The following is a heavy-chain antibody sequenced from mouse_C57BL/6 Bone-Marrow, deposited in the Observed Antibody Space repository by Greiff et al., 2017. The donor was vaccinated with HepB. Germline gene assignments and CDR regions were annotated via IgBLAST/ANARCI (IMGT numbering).Heavy chain of an antibody. CDR1: GYTFTSYW. Sequence: QVQLQQPGAELVKPGASVKMSCKASGYTFTSYWMTWVKQRPGQGLEWIGDIYPGSGSTNYNEKFKSKATLTVDTSSSTAYMQLSSLTSEDSAVYYCAREDDYGAWFAYWGQGTRVTVSA. CDR3: AREDDYGAWFAY. J-gene: IGHJ3*01. V-gene: IGHV1-55*01. CDR2: IYPGSGST. D-gene: IGHD2-4*01.